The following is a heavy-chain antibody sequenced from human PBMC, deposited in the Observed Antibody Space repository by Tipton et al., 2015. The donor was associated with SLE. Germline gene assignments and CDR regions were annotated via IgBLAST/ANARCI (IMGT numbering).Heavy chain of an antibody. J-gene: IGHJ3*02. D-gene: IGHD3-10*01. V-gene: IGHV4-39*01. CDR3: ARHTYPGDAFDI. Sequence: TLSLTCTVSGGSISSYYWSWIRQPPGKGLEWIGSIYYSGSTYYNPSLNSRVTISVDTSKNQFSLKLSSVTAADTAVYHCARHTYPGDAFDIWGQGTMVTVSS. CDR2: IYYSGST. CDR1: GGSISSYY.